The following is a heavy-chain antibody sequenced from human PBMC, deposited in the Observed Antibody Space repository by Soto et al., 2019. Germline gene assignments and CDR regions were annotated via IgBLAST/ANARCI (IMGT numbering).Heavy chain of an antibody. J-gene: IGHJ4*02. CDR2: ISYDGSNK. V-gene: IGHV3-30*18. Sequence: GGSLRLSCAASGFTLSSYGMHWVRQAPGKGLEWVAVISYDGSNKYYADSVKGRFTISRDNSKNTLYLQMNSLRAEDTAVYYCAKEMEYSSSPIDYWGQGTLVTVSS. CDR1: GFTLSSYG. D-gene: IGHD6-13*01. CDR3: AKEMEYSSSPIDY.